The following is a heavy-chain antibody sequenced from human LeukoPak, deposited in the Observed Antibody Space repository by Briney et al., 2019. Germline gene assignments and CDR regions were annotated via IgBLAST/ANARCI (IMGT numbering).Heavy chain of an antibody. CDR3: ARVSLSSGCLSN. Sequence: GSLRLSCAASGFTFSSYWMHWVRQAPGKGLVWVSRISSDESITSYADSVKGRFTISRDNAKNTLFLLMNGLRAEDTAVYYCARVSLSSGCLSNWGQGTLVTVSS. D-gene: IGHD6-19*01. CDR1: GFTFSSYW. V-gene: IGHV3-74*01. CDR2: ISSDESIT. J-gene: IGHJ4*02.